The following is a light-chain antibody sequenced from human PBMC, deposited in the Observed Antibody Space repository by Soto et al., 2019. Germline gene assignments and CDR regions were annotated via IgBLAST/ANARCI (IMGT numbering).Light chain of an antibody. J-gene: IGKJ5*01. Sequence: DIPMTQSPSSLSGSAGDRATLXCRASQSVSRYLSWYQQKPGKAPKLLIYLASSLQSGVPSRFSGSGSGTDFTLTISSLQPEDLATYYCLESSSALTFGQGTRLEIK. V-gene: IGKV1-39*01. CDR1: QSVSRY. CDR2: LAS. CDR3: LESSSALT.